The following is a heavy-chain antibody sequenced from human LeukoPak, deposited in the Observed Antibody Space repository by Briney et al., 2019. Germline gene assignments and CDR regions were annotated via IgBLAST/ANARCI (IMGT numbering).Heavy chain of an antibody. Sequence: GGSLRLSCAASGFTFSSFGMNWVRQAPGKGLDWVSSISSSGGYIYYADSVKGRFTISRDNAKNSLYLQMNSLRAEDTAVYYCAREGAWYVSGSYSGYFYGMDVWGQGTTVTVSS. CDR3: AREGAWYVSGSYSGYFYGMDV. J-gene: IGHJ6*02. CDR2: ISSSGGYI. CDR1: GFTFSSFG. V-gene: IGHV3-21*01. D-gene: IGHD3-10*01.